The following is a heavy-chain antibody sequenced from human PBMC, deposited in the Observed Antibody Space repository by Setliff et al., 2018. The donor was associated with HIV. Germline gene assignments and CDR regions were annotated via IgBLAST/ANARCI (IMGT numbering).Heavy chain of an antibody. Sequence: SETLSLTCTVSGDPIFIGGYYWSWIRQHPGGGLEWIGYIYHTGKTYYNPSLKSRVTISVDTSKNQFSLNLTSVTAADTAVYYCARSKTFYDFWGGYYTHGAFKIWGLGTMVTVSS. CDR2: IYHTGKT. J-gene: IGHJ3*02. CDR3: ARSKTFYDFWGGYYTHGAFKI. CDR1: GDPIFIGGYY. D-gene: IGHD3-3*01. V-gene: IGHV4-31*02.